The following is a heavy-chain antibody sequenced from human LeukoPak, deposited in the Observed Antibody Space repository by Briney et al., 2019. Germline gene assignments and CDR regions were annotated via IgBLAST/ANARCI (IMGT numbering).Heavy chain of an antibody. D-gene: IGHD3-10*01. CDR2: ISWNSGSI. CDR3: AKARGWFGSYYYGMDV. J-gene: IGHJ6*02. CDR1: GFTFDDYA. Sequence: GGSLRLSCAASGFTFDDYAMHWVRQAPGKGLEWVSGISWNSGSIGYADSVKGRFTISRDNAKNSLCLQMSSLRAEDTALYYCAKARGWFGSYYYGMDVWGQGTTVTVSS. V-gene: IGHV3-9*01.